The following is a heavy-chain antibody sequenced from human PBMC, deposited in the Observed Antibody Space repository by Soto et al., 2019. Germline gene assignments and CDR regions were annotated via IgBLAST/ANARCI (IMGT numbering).Heavy chain of an antibody. CDR2: IKQDGSEK. CDR3: ARARRYHSSGWIRVDY. J-gene: IGHJ4*02. V-gene: IGHV3-7*01. D-gene: IGHD6-19*01. Sequence: EVQLVESGGGLVQPGGSLRLSCAASGFTFSSYWMSWVRQAPGKGLEWVANIKQDGSEKYYVDSVKGRFTISRDNAKNSLYLQMNSLRAEDTAVYYCARARRYHSSGWIRVDYWGQGTLVTVSS. CDR1: GFTFSSYW.